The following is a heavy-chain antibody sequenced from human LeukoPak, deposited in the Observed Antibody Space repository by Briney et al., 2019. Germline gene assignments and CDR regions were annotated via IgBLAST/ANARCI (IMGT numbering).Heavy chain of an antibody. CDR1: GYTFTSYG. Sequence: GESLKISCKASGYTFTSYGISWVRQAPGQGLEWMGWISAYNGNTNYAQKLQGRVTMTTDTSTSTAYMELRSLRSDDTAVYYCARCPGRRLEWSMYYFDYWGQGTLVTVSS. CDR3: ARCPGRRLEWSMYYFDY. D-gene: IGHD3-3*01. J-gene: IGHJ4*02. V-gene: IGHV1-18*01. CDR2: ISAYNGNT.